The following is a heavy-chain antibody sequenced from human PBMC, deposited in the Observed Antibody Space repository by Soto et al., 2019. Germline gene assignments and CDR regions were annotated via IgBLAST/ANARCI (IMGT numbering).Heavy chain of an antibody. CDR1: VYTFTAYS. CDR2: FNPNSGDT. V-gene: IGHV1-2*02. CDR3: AREASAVISLDY. J-gene: IGHJ4*02. D-gene: IGHD6-19*01. Sequence: GSVKVSCKASVYTFTAYSMHWVRQAPGQGLEWVGWFNPNSGDTIYAQKFQGRVTLTRDTSIGTAYMELYSLTSDDTAVYYCAREASAVISLDYWGQGTLVTVSS.